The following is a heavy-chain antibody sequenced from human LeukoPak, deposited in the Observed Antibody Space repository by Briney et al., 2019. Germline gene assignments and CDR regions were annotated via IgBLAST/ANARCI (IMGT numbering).Heavy chain of an antibody. Sequence: PGGSLRLSCAASGFTFSSNAMSWVRQAPGKGLEWVSAISGSGGSTYYADSVKGRFTISRDNSKNTLYLQMNSLRSDDTAVYYCARVRLGRYWFDPWGQGTLVTVSS. CDR2: ISGSGGST. J-gene: IGHJ5*02. D-gene: IGHD1-26*01. V-gene: IGHV3-23*01. CDR1: GFTFSSNA. CDR3: ARVRLGRYWFDP.